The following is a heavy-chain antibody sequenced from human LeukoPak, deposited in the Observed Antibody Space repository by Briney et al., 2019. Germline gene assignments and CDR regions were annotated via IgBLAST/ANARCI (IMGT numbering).Heavy chain of an antibody. V-gene: IGHV4/OR15-8*02. Sequence: SETLSLTCSVSGGSIISSSWWGWIRQPPGKGLEWIGEIFQSGETDYNPSLRSRVIISINKSKNQFSLQLNSVTAADTAIYYCARHFRLVVENWFDPWGQGTLVTVSS. CDR3: ARHFRLVVENWFDP. CDR1: GGSIISSSW. J-gene: IGHJ5*02. CDR2: IFQSGET. D-gene: IGHD2-21*01.